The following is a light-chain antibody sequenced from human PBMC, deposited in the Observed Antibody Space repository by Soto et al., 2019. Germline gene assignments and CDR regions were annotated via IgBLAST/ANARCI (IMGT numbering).Light chain of an antibody. Sequence: DIVMTQSPDSLAVSLGERATFNCKSSQSILDRSRNKYYLAWYQQKSGQPPKLLIYWASLREPGVPDRFTGRGSGTDFTLTINSLQDEDVAVYYCQQYFTSPWTFGQGTKVEI. CDR2: WAS. CDR3: QQYFTSPWT. CDR1: QSILDRSRNKYY. V-gene: IGKV4-1*01. J-gene: IGKJ1*01.